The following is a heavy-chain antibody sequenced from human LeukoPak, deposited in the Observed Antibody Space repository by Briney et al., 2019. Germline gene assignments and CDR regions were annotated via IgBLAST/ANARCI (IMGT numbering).Heavy chain of an antibody. D-gene: IGHD3-9*01. Sequence: PSETLSLTCGVFGVAINDYYWSWIRQSPGQGLEWIGEISHTEGTRYNPSLESRVTMSVGTSENQLSLKLIFVTAADTAVYYCARIRCGHSGSVCYNHWGLGTLVTVSS. CDR2: ISHTEGT. CDR1: GVAINDYY. V-gene: IGHV4-34*01. J-gene: IGHJ1*01. CDR3: ARIRCGHSGSVCYNH.